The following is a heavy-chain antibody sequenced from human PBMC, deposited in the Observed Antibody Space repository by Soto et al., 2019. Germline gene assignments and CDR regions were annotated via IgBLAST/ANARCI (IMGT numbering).Heavy chain of an antibody. CDR1: GFTFSSYA. V-gene: IGHV3-11*01. Sequence: GGSLRLSCAASGFTFSSYALSWIRQAPGKGLEWVSYIDSRGRTISYADSVKGRFTISRDKAKNSLYLQMNSLRAEDTAVYYCARQAARNYFDFWGQRTPVTVSS. D-gene: IGHD6-6*01. CDR2: IDSRGRTI. CDR3: ARQAARNYFDF. J-gene: IGHJ4*02.